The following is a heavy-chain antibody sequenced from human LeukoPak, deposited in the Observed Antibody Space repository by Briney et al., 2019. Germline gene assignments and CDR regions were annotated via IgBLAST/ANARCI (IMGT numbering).Heavy chain of an antibody. CDR2: IIPILGIA. V-gene: IGHV1-69*04. CDR3: ARVGPRDGYDY. Sequence: ASVKVSCKASGGTFSSYAISWVRQAPGQGLEWMGRIIPILGIANYAQKFQGRVTITADKSTSTAYMELSSLRSEDTAVYYCARVGPRDGYDYWGQGTLVIVSS. CDR1: GGTFSSYA. D-gene: IGHD5-24*01. J-gene: IGHJ4*02.